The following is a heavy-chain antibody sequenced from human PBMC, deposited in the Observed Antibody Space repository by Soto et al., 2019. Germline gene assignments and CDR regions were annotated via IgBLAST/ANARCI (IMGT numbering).Heavy chain of an antibody. J-gene: IGHJ6*02. D-gene: IGHD2-21*02. CDR1: VYSFTSYW. CDR2: IDPSDSYT. V-gene: IGHV5-10-1*01. Sequence: GESLKISCKGSVYSFTSYWISWVRQMPGKGLEWMGRIDPSDSYTNYSPSFQGHVTISADKSISTAYLQWSSLKASDTAMYYCARHPVVTAIHSYYYYGMDVWGQGTTVTVSS. CDR3: ARHPVVTAIHSYYYYGMDV.